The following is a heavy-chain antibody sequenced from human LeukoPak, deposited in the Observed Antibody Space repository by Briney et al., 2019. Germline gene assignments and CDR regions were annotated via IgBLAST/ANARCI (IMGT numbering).Heavy chain of an antibody. CDR3: AKARVAVAVHFDY. J-gene: IGHJ4*02. CDR1: GFTFNSYA. V-gene: IGHV3-23*01. Sequence: RGSLRLSCAASGFTFNSYAMSWVRQAPGKGLEWISTIGGSGVSTYYADSVKGRFTISRDNSKNTLYLQMNSLRAEDTAVYYCAKARVAVAVHFDYWGQGTLVTVSS. CDR2: IGGSGVST. D-gene: IGHD6-19*01.